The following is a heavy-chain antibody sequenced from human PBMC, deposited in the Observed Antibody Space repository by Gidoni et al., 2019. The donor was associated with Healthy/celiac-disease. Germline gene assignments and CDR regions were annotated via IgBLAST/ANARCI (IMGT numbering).Heavy chain of an antibody. CDR1: GGPISSGGYY. J-gene: IGHJ4*02. V-gene: IGHV4-31*03. CDR2: IYYSGST. Sequence: QVQLQESGPGLVKPSQTLSLTCTVSGGPISSGGYYWSWIRQHPGKGLEWIGYIYYSGSTYYNPSLKSRVTISVDTSKNQFSLKLSSVTAADTAVYYCARGGTGIFEFDYWGQGTLVTVSS. D-gene: IGHD1-1*01. CDR3: ARGGTGIFEFDY.